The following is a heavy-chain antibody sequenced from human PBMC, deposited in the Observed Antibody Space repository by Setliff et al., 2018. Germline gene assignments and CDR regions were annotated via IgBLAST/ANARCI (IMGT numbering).Heavy chain of an antibody. V-gene: IGHV3-30*02. CDR2: IRYDGSRR. Sequence: PGGSLRLSCVVSGFRFSDFAFHWVRQAPGRGLEWLAVIRYDGSRRYYADSVQGRFTISRDDSKRSVDLQMSSLRTEDTAVYFCAKESGAHYFYYYYMDVWGKGTTVTVSS. CDR1: GFRFSDFA. J-gene: IGHJ6*03. D-gene: IGHD2-15*01. CDR3: AKESGAHYFYYYYMDV.